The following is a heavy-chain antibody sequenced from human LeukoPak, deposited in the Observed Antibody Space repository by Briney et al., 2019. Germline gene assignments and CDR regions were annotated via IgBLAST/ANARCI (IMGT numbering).Heavy chain of an antibody. J-gene: IGHJ4*02. CDR3: ARASYCGGDCYSGPIDY. Sequence: GRSLRLSCAASGFTFSSYAMHWVRQAPGKGLEWVAVISYDGSNKYYADSVKGRFTISRDNSKNTLYLQMNGLRAEGTAVYYCARASYCGGDCYSGPIDYWGQGTLVTVSS. CDR1: GFTFSSYA. V-gene: IGHV3-30*04. D-gene: IGHD2-21*02. CDR2: ISYDGSNK.